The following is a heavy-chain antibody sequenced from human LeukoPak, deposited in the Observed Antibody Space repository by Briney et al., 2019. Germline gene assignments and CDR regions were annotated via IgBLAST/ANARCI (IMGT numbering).Heavy chain of an antibody. CDR1: GFTFSSYW. CDR2: INSDGSIT. D-gene: IGHD5-12*01. J-gene: IGHJ4*02. CDR3: ARVRATFSPHFDN. V-gene: IGHV3-74*01. Sequence: QPGGSLRLSCAASGFTFSSYWMHWVRRAPGKGLMWVSRINSDGSITNYADSVKGRFTISRDNAKNTLYLQMNSLRAEDTAVYYCARVRATFSPHFDNWGQGTLVTVSS.